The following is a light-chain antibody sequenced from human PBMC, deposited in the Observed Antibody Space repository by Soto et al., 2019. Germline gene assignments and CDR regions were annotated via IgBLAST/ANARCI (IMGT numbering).Light chain of an antibody. J-gene: IGKJ1*01. Sequence: DIQMTQSPSTLSASVEDRVPITCRASQSIGDLLAWYQQKPGEAPKLLIYKASYLESGVPSRFSGSGSGTEFTLTISSLQPEDLATYYCQHYSAFSVTFGQGTKVDIK. V-gene: IGKV1-5*03. CDR3: QHYSAFSVT. CDR2: KAS. CDR1: QSIGDL.